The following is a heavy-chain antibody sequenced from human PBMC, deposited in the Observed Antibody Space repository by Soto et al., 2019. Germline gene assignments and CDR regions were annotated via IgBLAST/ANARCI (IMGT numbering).Heavy chain of an antibody. CDR3: AREWGRSYYYGMGV. V-gene: IGHV3-30-3*01. CDR1: GFIFSDYA. J-gene: IGHJ6*02. CDR2: LIDDGYFQ. Sequence: QVQLVDSGGGVVQPERSLRLSCRASGFIFSDYAIHWVRQAPGRGLEWVAVLIDDGYFQYYADSVKGRFTISSDKSNNAVYLEVGSLRVDDTAVYYCAREWGRSYYYGMGVWGQGTTVIVSS. D-gene: IGHD3-10*01.